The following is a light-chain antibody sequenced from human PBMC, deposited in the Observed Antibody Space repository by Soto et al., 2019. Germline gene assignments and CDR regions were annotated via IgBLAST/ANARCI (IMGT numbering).Light chain of an antibody. CDR3: QHRRT. CDR2: DAS. Sequence: EVVLTQSPATLSLSPGARATLSCRASQSVSDYLAWYQQKPGQAPRLLIYDASNRATGIPARFSGSGSGTDFTLTISNLEPEDFAVYYCQHRRTFGPGTKVDIK. CDR1: QSVSDY. J-gene: IGKJ3*01. V-gene: IGKV3-11*01.